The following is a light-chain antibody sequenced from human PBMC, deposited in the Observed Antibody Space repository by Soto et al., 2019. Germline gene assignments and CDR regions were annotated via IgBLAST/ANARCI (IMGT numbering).Light chain of an antibody. CDR1: QSVSSSY. V-gene: IGKV3-20*01. J-gene: IGKJ1*01. Sequence: EIVLTQSPGTLSLSPGGRAPLSCRASQSVSSSYLAWYQQKPGQAPRLLIYGASSRATGIPDRFSGSGSGTDFTLTISRLEPEDFAVYYCQQYGSSLWTFGQGTKVEIK. CDR2: GAS. CDR3: QQYGSSLWT.